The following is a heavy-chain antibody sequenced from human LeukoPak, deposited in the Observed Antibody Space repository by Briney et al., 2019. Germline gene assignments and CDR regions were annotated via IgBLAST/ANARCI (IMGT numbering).Heavy chain of an antibody. CDR2: ISYAGSNK. D-gene: IGHD3-16*01. V-gene: IGHV3-30*18. Sequence: PGGSLRLSCAASGFTFSSYGMHWVRQAPGKGLEWVAVISYAGSNKYYADSVKGRFTISRDNSKNTLYLQMNSLRAGDTAVYYCAKLEGGDAFDIWGQGTMVTVSS. J-gene: IGHJ3*02. CDR3: AKLEGGDAFDI. CDR1: GFTFSSYG.